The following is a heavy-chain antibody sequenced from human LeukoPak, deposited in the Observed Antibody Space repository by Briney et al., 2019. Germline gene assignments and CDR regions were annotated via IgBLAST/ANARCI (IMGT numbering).Heavy chain of an antibody. Sequence: GGSLRLSCAASGFTFSSYAMSWVPHAPGKGLEWVSAISGSGATTYYTDSVKGRFTISRDNSNNTLYLQMTSLRPEDTAVYYRAKDYAYYYGSGIGGFDYWGQGTLVTVSS. J-gene: IGHJ4*02. CDR3: AKDYAYYYGSGIGGFDY. CDR2: ISGSGATT. CDR1: GFTFSSYA. V-gene: IGHV3-23*01. D-gene: IGHD3-10*01.